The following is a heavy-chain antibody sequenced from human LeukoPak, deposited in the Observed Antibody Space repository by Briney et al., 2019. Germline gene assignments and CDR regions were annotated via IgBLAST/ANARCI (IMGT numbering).Heavy chain of an antibody. CDR2: INPISGGT. CDR1: GYTXTAYY. V-gene: IGHV1-2*02. D-gene: IGHD2-2*01. J-gene: IGHJ6*02. Sequence: GASVKVSCKASGYTXTAYYIHWVRRAPGQGLEWMGWINPISGGTESAQKFQGRVTMTRDTSISTAYMELSRLRSNDTAVYYCTRDHCTSINCYEYNYYGMDVWGQGTTVTVSS. CDR3: TRDHCTSINCYEYNYYGMDV.